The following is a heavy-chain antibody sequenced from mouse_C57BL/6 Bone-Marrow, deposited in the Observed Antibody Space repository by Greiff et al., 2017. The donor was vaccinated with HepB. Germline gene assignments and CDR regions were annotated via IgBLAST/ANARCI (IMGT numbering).Heavy chain of an antibody. CDR1: GFSLTSYG. Sequence: QVQLQQSGPGLVQPSQSLSITCTVSGFSLTSYGVHWVRQSPGKGLEWLGVIWSGGSTDYNAAFISRLSISKDNSKSQVFFKMNSLQADDTAIYYCARNEDYDGPWFAYWGQGTLVTVSA. CDR3: ARNEDYDGPWFAY. CDR2: IWSGGST. J-gene: IGHJ3*01. V-gene: IGHV2-2*01. D-gene: IGHD2-4*01.